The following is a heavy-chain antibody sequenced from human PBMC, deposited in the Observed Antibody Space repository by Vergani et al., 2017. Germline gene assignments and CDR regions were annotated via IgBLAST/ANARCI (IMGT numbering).Heavy chain of an antibody. CDR3: AKNPGISTTRHYYAMDV. CDR2: ISPGASTV. J-gene: IGHJ6*02. D-gene: IGHD1-1*01. Sequence: LQLVESGGGLVQPGGSLRLSCAASGFKFSDHYMSWIRQAPGKGLEWVSHISPGASTVSYTDSGTGRFTVSRDNDTNSLTLDMTTLRVEDTAVYYFAKNPGISTTRHYYAMDVWGQGTTVTVSS. CDR1: GFKFSDHY. V-gene: IGHV3-11*04.